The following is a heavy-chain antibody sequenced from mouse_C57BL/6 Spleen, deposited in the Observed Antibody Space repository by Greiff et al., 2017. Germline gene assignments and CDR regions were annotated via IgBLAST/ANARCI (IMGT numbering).Heavy chain of an antibody. D-gene: IGHD2-12*01. CDR3: TSRYYTAYCDY. J-gene: IGHJ2*01. CDR2: IEPEDGDT. Sequence: VQLQQSGAELVRPGASVKLSCTASGFNIKDYYMHWVKQRPEQGLEWIGRIEPEDGDTEYAPKFQGKATMTADTSSNTAYLQLSSRTSEDTAVYYCTSRYYTAYCDYGGQGTTLTVSS. V-gene: IGHV14-1*01. CDR1: GFNIKDYY.